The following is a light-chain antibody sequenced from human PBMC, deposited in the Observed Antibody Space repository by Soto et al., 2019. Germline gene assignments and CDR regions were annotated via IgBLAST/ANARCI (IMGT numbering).Light chain of an antibody. Sequence: EIVMTQSPATLSVSPGERATLSCRASQSVTIYLAWYQHKPGQAPRLLIYSASTRATGIPARSSGSGSGTEFTLTISSLQSEDFAVYYCQQYNNWPLTFGGGTKVDIK. V-gene: IGKV3-15*01. CDR2: SAS. CDR1: QSVTIY. CDR3: QQYNNWPLT. J-gene: IGKJ4*01.